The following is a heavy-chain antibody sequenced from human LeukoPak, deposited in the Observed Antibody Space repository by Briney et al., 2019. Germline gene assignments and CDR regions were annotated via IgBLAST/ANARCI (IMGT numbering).Heavy chain of an antibody. V-gene: IGHV1-2*02. J-gene: IGHJ4*02. Sequence: ASVKVSCKTSGYTFTGYYMHWVRQAPGQGLEWMGWINPNSGGTEYAQKFQGRVIMTRDTSISTVYMELSRLRSDDTAVYYCARKGKVRPYFDYWGQGTLVTVSS. CDR1: GYTFTGYY. CDR2: INPNSGGT. D-gene: IGHD1-1*01. CDR3: ARKGKVRPYFDY.